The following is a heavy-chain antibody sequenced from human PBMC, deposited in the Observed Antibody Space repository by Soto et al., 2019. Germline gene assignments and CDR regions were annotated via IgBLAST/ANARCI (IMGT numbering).Heavy chain of an antibody. Sequence: SETLSLTCTVSGGSISSYYWSWIRQPPGKGLEWIGYIHSSGNSNYNPSLKSRVTASADTSKNQFSLKLKSVTAADTAVYYCARGGGLTPNFDYWGQGTPVPVSS. CDR1: GGSISSYY. V-gene: IGHV4-59*01. CDR2: IHSSGNS. D-gene: IGHD7-27*01. J-gene: IGHJ4*02. CDR3: ARGGGLTPNFDY.